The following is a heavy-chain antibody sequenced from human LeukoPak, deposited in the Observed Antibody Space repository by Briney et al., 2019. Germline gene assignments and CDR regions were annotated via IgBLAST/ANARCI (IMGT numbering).Heavy chain of an antibody. D-gene: IGHD3-9*01. CDR2: ITPIFGTA. CDR3: ARAIDYDILTGSPYYFDY. J-gene: IGHJ4*02. Sequence: SVKVSCKASGGTFSRYAISWVRQAPGQGLEWMGGITPIFGTANYAQKFQGRVTITADKSTSTAYMELSSLRSEDTAVYYCARAIDYDILTGSPYYFDYWGQGTLVTVSS. V-gene: IGHV1-69*06. CDR1: GGTFSRYA.